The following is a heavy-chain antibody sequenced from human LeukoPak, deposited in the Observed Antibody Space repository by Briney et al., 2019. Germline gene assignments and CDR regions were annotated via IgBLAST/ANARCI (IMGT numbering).Heavy chain of an antibody. CDR2: IYYSKTT. CDR1: GGSIGTTNYY. D-gene: IGHD3-9*01. V-gene: IGHV4-39*01. J-gene: IGHJ6*03. Sequence: SETLSLTCTVSGGSIGTTNYYWGWLRQPPGKGLEWIGSIYYSKTTYDNPSLESRVTITIETSKNQFSLKLSSVTAADTAVYYCARQRADYFYYYVDVWGKGTTVTVS. CDR3: ARQRADYFYYYVDV.